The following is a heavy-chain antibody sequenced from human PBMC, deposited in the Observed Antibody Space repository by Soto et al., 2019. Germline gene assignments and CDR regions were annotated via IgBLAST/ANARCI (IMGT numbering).Heavy chain of an antibody. Sequence: PSETLSLTCIVSGGSISGYYWSWIRQPAGKGLEWIGRVYTSGSTNYNPSLKSRVSMSVDTSKNQLSLKLSSVTAADTAVYYCAREGDYYYASGGYTYWGQGTLVTVSS. CDR1: GGSISGYY. D-gene: IGHD3-10*01. CDR2: VYTSGST. CDR3: AREGDYYYASGGYTY. J-gene: IGHJ4*02. V-gene: IGHV4-4*07.